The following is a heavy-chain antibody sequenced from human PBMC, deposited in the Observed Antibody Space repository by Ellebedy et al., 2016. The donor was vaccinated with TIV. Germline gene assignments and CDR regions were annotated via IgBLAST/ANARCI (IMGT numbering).Heavy chain of an antibody. CDR1: GGSLNSGSYF. J-gene: IGHJ6*02. CDR2: IYYSGSI. Sequence: MPSETLSLTCTVSGGSLNSGSYFWSWKRQHPGKGLEWIGFIYYSGSIYYNPSLNSRITISVERSQNQFSLQMNFVTAADTAVYYCARVNNYDTSGYYGYAVDVWGQGTTVTVSS. D-gene: IGHD3-22*01. V-gene: IGHV4-31*03. CDR3: ARVNNYDTSGYYGYAVDV.